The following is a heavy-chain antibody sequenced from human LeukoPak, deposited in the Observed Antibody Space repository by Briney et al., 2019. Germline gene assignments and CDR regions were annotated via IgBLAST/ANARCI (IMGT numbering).Heavy chain of an antibody. CDR3: ARCGYSYGLAYYYYMDV. J-gene: IGHJ6*03. Sequence: SETLSLTCAVYGGSFSGYYWSWIRQPPGKGLEWIGEINHSGSTNYNPSLKSRVTISVDTSKNQFSLKLSSVTAADTAVYYCARCGYSYGLAYYYYMDVWGKGTTVTISS. D-gene: IGHD5-18*01. V-gene: IGHV4-34*01. CDR2: INHSGST. CDR1: GGSFSGYY.